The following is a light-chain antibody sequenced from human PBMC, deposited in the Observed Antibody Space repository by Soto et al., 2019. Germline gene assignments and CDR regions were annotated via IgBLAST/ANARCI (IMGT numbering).Light chain of an antibody. Sequence: DIQMTQSPSSLSASVGDRVTITCRASQGISNYLNWYQQKPGKAPKLLIYAASTLQSGVPSRFSGGGSGKDFTLKISRLEAEDVGVYHCMQALTAPPTFGQGTKVEIK. CDR3: MQALTAPPT. V-gene: IGKV1-39*01. CDR1: QGISNY. J-gene: IGKJ1*01. CDR2: AAS.